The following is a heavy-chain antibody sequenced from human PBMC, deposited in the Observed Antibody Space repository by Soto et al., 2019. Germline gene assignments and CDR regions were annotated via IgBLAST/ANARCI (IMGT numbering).Heavy chain of an antibody. CDR3: ARLAYYYDSSGYYFDY. Sequence: SVKVSCKASGGTFSSYAISWVRQAPGQGLEWMGGIIPIFGTANYAQKFQGRVTITADKSTSTAYMELSSLRSEDTAVYYCARLAYYYDSSGYYFDYWGQGTLVTVSS. D-gene: IGHD3-22*01. J-gene: IGHJ4*02. CDR1: GGTFSSYA. V-gene: IGHV1-69*06. CDR2: IIPIFGTA.